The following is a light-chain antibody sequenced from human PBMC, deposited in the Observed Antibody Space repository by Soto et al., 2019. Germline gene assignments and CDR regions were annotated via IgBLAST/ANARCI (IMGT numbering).Light chain of an antibody. V-gene: IGKV3-15*01. CDR1: QSLGGN. CDR2: RAS. Sequence: EIVMTQSPATLAVSPGDTATLSCRASQSLGGNLAWYQQKPGQAPRLLIFRASSRAKGVPARFSASGSGTEFTLTISGLQSEDSATYYCQQSYSVPYTFGQGTNLEIK. J-gene: IGKJ2*01. CDR3: QQSYSVPYT.